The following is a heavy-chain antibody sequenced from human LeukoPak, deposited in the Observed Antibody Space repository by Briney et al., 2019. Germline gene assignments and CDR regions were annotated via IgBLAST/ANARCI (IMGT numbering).Heavy chain of an antibody. V-gene: IGHV1-69*06. CDR1: GGTFSSYA. CDR3: ARDGAGGYCSSTRCYVFDP. D-gene: IGHD2-2*01. J-gene: IGHJ5*02. CDR2: ITPIFGTA. Sequence: SVKVSCKASGGTFSSYAISWVRQAPGQGLELMGRITPIFGTANYAQKFQGRVTITADKSTNTAYMELSSLRSEDTAVYYRARDGAGGYCSSTRCYVFDPWGQGTLVTVSS.